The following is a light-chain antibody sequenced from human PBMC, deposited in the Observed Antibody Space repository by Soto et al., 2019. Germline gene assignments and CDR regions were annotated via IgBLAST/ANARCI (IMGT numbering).Light chain of an antibody. CDR1: QSVSSSY. Sequence: EIVLTQSPGTLSLSPGERATLSCRASQSVSSSYLAWYQQKPGQAPRLLIYGASSRATGIPDRFSGSGSGTDFTLTISRLEPEDCAVYYCQRRGEFGQGTKVEIK. J-gene: IGKJ1*01. CDR3: QRRGE. V-gene: IGKV3-20*01. CDR2: GAS.